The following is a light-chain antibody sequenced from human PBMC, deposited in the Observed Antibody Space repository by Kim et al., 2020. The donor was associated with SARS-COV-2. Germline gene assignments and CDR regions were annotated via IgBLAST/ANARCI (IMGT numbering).Light chain of an antibody. CDR2: AAS. Sequence: DIQMTQSPSSVSASVGDRVTITCRASQDISIWLAWYQQKPGKAPKLLIYAASSLQGGAPSRFSGSGSGTDFTLPISSLQPEDLATYYCQQANSFPYTFGQGTKLAI. V-gene: IGKV1-12*01. J-gene: IGKJ2*01. CDR3: QQANSFPYT. CDR1: QDISIW.